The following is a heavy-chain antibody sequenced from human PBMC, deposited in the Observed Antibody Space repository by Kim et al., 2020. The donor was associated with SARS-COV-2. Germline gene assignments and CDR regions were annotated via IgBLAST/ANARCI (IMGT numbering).Heavy chain of an antibody. D-gene: IGHD3-3*01. CDR2: DGSSA. CDR3: ATDFFLDY. J-gene: IGHJ4*02. V-gene: IGHV3-74*01. Sequence: DGSSATYTDSVKRRFIMSRDNAKNTLFLQMTSLRGEDTAVYYCATDFFLDYWGQGTLVTVSS.